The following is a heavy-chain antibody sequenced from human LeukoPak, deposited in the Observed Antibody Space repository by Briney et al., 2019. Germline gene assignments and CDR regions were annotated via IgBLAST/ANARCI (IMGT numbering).Heavy chain of an antibody. CDR3: ARDRGIAVAGLTQN. CDR2: ISAYNGNT. J-gene: IGHJ4*02. Sequence: GASVKVSCTASGYTFTSYGISWVRQAPGQGLEWMGWISAYNGNTNYAQKLQGRVTMTTDTSTSTAYMELRSLRSDDTAVYYCARDRGIAVAGLTQNWGQGTLVTVSS. D-gene: IGHD6-19*01. V-gene: IGHV1-18*01. CDR1: GYTFTSYG.